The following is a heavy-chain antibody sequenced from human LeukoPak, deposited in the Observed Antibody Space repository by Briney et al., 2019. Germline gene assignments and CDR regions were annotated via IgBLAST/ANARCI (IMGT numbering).Heavy chain of an antibody. J-gene: IGHJ4*02. CDR3: AYGDYLFDY. Sequence: PSGTLSLTCTVSGGSISSSSYYWGWIRQPPGKGLEWIGSIYYSGSTYYNPSLKSRVTISVDTSKNQFSLKLSSVTAADTAVYYCAYGDYLFDYWGQGTLVTVSS. V-gene: IGHV4-39*01. CDR2: IYYSGST. D-gene: IGHD4-17*01. CDR1: GGSISSSSYY.